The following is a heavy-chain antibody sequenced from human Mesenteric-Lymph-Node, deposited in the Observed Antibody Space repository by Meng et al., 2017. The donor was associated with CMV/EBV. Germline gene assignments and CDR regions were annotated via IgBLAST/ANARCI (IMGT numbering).Heavy chain of an antibody. D-gene: IGHD3-10*01. CDR2: ISSSGSTR. Sequence: GESLKISCAASGSTFRDYYMIWIRQAPGKGLEWVSDISSSGSTRHFADSVNGRFTISRDNAKNSLYLQMNSLEAEDTAVYYCARGQVTVVGGAITTKIEDYYGMDVWGQGTTVTVSS. J-gene: IGHJ6*02. CDR3: ARGQVTVVGGAITTKIEDYYGMDV. V-gene: IGHV3-11*01. CDR1: GSTFRDYY.